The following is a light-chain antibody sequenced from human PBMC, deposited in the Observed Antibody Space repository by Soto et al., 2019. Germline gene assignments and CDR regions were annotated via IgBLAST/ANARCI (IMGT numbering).Light chain of an antibody. J-gene: IGKJ5*01. CDR1: QSVSSY. CDR2: GAS. V-gene: IGKV3-20*01. Sequence: IVLTQSPATLSLSPGERATLSCRVSQSVSSYLAWYQQKPGQAPRLLIYGASSRATGIPDRFSGSGSGTDFTLTISRLEPEDFAVYYCQQYGSSPTFGQGTRLEIK. CDR3: QQYGSSPT.